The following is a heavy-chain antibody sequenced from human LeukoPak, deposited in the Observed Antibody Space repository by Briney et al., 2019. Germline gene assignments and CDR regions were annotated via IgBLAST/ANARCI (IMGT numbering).Heavy chain of an antibody. CDR1: GYSFTSYW. CDR2: IYPGDSHI. V-gene: IGHV5-51*01. D-gene: IGHD3-9*01. Sequence: GESLEISCKGSGYSFTSYWIGWVRQMPGKGLEWMGFIYPGDSHIKYSPSFQGQVTISVDKSINTAYLQWNSLKASDTAMYYCARGDHGYYDILTAFFVYWGQGTLVIVSS. J-gene: IGHJ4*02. CDR3: ARGDHGYYDILTAFFVY.